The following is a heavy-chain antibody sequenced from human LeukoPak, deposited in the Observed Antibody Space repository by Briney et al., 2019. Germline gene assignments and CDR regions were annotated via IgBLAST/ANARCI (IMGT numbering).Heavy chain of an antibody. D-gene: IGHD3-22*01. V-gene: IGHV3-73*01. CDR3: TRRRYDSSGRNWFDP. J-gene: IGHJ5*02. CDR1: GFTFSGSA. Sequence: PGGSLKLSCAASGFTFSGSAMHWVRQASGKGLEWVGRIRSKANSYATAYAASVKGRFTISRDVSKNTAYLQMNSLKTEDTAVYYCTRRRYDSSGRNWFDPWGQGTLVTVSS. CDR2: IRSKANSYAT.